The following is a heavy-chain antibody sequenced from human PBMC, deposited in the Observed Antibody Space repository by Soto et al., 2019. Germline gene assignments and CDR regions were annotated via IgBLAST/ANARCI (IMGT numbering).Heavy chain of an antibody. CDR1: GGTFSSYA. CDR2: IIPIFGTA. D-gene: IGHD2-21*02. V-gene: IGHV1-69*12. CDR3: ARDLEAYCGGDCYSLDY. J-gene: IGHJ4*02. Sequence: QVQLVQSGAEVKKPGSSVKVSCKASGGTFSSYAISWVRQAPGQGLEWMGGIIPIFGTANYAQKFQGRVTSTADESPSTADMELSSLRSEDTAVYYCARDLEAYCGGDCYSLDYWGQGTLVTVSS.